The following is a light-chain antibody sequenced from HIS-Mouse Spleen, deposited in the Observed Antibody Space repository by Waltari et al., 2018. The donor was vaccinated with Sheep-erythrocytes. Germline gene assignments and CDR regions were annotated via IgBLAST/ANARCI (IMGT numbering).Light chain of an antibody. V-gene: IGLV2-23*01. CDR2: EGS. Sequence: QSALTQPASVSGSPGQSITISCTGTSSDVGSYNLVSWYQQHPGKAPKLMIYEGSTRASGVVNRFPCYKCGNTASLTISGLQAEDEAAYYCCSYAGSSTPWVFGGGTKLTVL. CDR1: SSDVGSYNL. J-gene: IGLJ3*02. CDR3: CSYAGSSTPWV.